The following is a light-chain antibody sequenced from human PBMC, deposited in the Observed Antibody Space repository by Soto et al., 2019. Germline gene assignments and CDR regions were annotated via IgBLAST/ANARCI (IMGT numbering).Light chain of an antibody. Sequence: EVVLTQSPGTLSLSPGERATLSCRASQSVSGNLLAWYQQKRGQTPRLLIYGASGRASGIPDRFSGSASGTDFTLTISRLEPEDFAVYFCQQYAHSPWTVGQGTKVDIK. CDR2: GAS. V-gene: IGKV3-20*01. J-gene: IGKJ1*01. CDR3: QQYAHSPWT. CDR1: QSVSGNL.